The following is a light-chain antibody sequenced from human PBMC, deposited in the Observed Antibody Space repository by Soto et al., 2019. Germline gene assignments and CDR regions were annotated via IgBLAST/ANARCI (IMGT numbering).Light chain of an antibody. J-gene: IGKJ4*01. Sequence: EIVLTQSPATLSLSPGERATLSCRASQSVSSYLAWYQQKSGQAPRLLIYDASNRATGIPARFSGSGSGTDFTLTISSLEPEDFAVYYCQQRSNWPPLTFGVGTKVEIK. CDR2: DAS. CDR3: QQRSNWPPLT. V-gene: IGKV3-11*01. CDR1: QSVSSY.